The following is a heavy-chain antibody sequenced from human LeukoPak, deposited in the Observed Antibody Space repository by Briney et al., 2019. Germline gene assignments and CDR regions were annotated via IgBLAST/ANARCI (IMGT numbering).Heavy chain of an antibody. CDR3: ARDWRYCSSTSCYNDY. CDR1: GFTFSSYS. CDR2: ISSSSSYI. Sequence: PGGSLRLSCAASGFTFSSYSMSWVRQAPGKGLEWVSSISSSSSYIYYADPVKGRFTISRDNAKNSLYLQMNSLRAEDTAVYYCARDWRYCSSTSCYNDYWGQGTLVTVSS. V-gene: IGHV3-21*01. D-gene: IGHD2-2*02. J-gene: IGHJ4*02.